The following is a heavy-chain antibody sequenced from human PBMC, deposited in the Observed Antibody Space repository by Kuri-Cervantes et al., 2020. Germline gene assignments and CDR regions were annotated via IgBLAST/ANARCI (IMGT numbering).Heavy chain of an antibody. Sequence: LSLTCEASGFTFSSYAMHWVRQAPGKGLEWVAVISYDGSNKYYADSVKGRFTISRDNSKNTLFLQMNSLRAEDTTVYYCAKDAVAGPYYYYYYGMDVWGQGTTVTVSS. J-gene: IGHJ6*02. CDR2: ISYDGSNK. V-gene: IGHV3-30-3*01. CDR3: AKDAVAGPYYYYYYGMDV. CDR1: GFTFSSYA. D-gene: IGHD6-19*01.